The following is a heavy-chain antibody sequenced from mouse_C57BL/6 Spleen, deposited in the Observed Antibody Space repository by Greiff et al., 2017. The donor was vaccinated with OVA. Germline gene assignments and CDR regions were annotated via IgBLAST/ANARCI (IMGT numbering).Heavy chain of an antibody. Sequence: VQLKQSGPGLVKPSQSLSLTCSVTGYSITSGYYWNWIRQFPGNKLEWMGYISYDGSNNYNPSPKNRIPITRDTSKNQFFLKLNSVTTEDTATSYCAREDFCYDYESWFAYWGQGTLVTVSA. CDR3: AREDFCYDYESWFAY. CDR1: GYSITSGYY. J-gene: IGHJ3*01. D-gene: IGHD2-4*01. CDR2: ISYDGSN. V-gene: IGHV3-6*01.